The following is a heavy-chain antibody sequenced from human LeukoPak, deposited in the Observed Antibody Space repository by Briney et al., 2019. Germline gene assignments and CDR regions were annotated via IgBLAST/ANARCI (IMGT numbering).Heavy chain of an antibody. V-gene: IGHV1-8*03. CDR1: GYTFTSHD. CDR3: TRPARVLWFGGSTENDY. J-gene: IGHJ4*02. CDR2: MNPNSGNT. D-gene: IGHD3-10*01. Sequence: ASVKVSCKASGYTFTSHDINWVRQATGQGLEWMGWMNPNSGNTGYAQKFQGRVTITRNNSISTVYMELSSLRSEDTAVYYCTRPARVLWFGGSTENDYWGQGTLVTVSS.